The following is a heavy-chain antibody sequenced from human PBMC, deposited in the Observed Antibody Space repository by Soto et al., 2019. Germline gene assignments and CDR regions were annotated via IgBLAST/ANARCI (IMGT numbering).Heavy chain of an antibody. Sequence: PGGSLRLSCAASGFTFSSYGMHWVRQAPGKGLEWVAVISYDGSNKYYADSVKGRFTISRDNSKNTLYLQMNSLRAEDTAVYYCAKLFWYYYDSSGFDYWGQGTLVTVSS. CDR3: AKLFWYYYDSSGFDY. J-gene: IGHJ4*02. CDR2: ISYDGSNK. V-gene: IGHV3-30*18. D-gene: IGHD3-22*01. CDR1: GFTFSSYG.